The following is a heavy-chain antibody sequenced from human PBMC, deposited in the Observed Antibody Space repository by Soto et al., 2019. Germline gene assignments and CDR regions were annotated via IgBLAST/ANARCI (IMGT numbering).Heavy chain of an antibody. D-gene: IGHD2-15*01. CDR3: VRSDRHGGSHNYYYGMDV. CDR2: ISSNSSYI. V-gene: IGHV3-21*01. CDR1: GFTFSSYS. J-gene: IGHJ6*02. Sequence: GGSLRLSCAASGFTFSSYSMNWVRQAPGNGLEFVSSISSNSSYIYYADSVKGRFTISRDNAKNSLYLQMNSLRAEDTAVYYCVRSDRHGGSHNYYYGMDVWGQGTTVTVSS.